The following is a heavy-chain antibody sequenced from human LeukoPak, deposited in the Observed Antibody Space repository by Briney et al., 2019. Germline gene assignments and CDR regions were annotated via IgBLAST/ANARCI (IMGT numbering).Heavy chain of an antibody. CDR2: IYYSGTA. D-gene: IGHD2-21*01. J-gene: IGHJ4*02. CDR3: ARGGIPDY. CDR1: GGSISSGDYY. Sequence: SQTLSLTCTVSGGSISSGDYYWSWIRQPPGKGLEWIGYIYYSGTAYYNPSLKSRVTISVDTSRNQFSLKLSSVTAADTAVYYCARGGIPDYWGQGILVTVSS. V-gene: IGHV4-30-4*08.